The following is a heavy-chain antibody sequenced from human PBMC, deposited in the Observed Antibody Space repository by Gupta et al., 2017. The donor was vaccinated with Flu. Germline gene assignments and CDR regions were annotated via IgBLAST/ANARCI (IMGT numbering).Heavy chain of an antibody. D-gene: IGHD1-26*01. Sequence: QVQLQESGPGLVKPSGTLSLTWPVSGGTISSSYWTWIRQPAGKGLEWIGYSYYGGSNDYNPSLKSRVTIAVDTSKNQFSLKLSSVTAADTAVYYCARFSEAPTNWFDPWGQGSLGTVSS. CDR3: ARFSEAPTNWFDP. J-gene: IGHJ5*02. CDR2: SYYGGSN. CDR1: GGTISSSY. V-gene: IGHV4-59*01.